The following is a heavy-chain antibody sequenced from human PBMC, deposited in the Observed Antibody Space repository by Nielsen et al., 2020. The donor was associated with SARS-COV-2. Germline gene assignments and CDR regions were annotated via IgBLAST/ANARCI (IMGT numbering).Heavy chain of an antibody. V-gene: IGHV3-30*19. CDR2: ISYDGSNK. D-gene: IGHD2-2*01. CDR3: ARSYCSSTSCYFRAYYYYGMDV. Sequence: GESLKISCAASGFTFSSYGMHWVRQAPGKGLEWVAVISYDGSNKYYADSVKGRFTISRDNSKNTLYLQMNSLRAEDTAVYYCARSYCSSTSCYFRAYYYYGMDVWGQGTTVTVSS. J-gene: IGHJ6*02. CDR1: GFTFSSYG.